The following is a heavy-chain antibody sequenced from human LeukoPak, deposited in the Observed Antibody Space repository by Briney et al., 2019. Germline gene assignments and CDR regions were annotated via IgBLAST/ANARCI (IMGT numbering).Heavy chain of an antibody. J-gene: IGHJ4*02. Sequence: GSLRLSCAASGFTFSSYGMHWVRQAPGKGLEWVAVISYDGSNKYYADSVKGRFTISRDNSKNTLYLQMNSLRAEDTAVYYCAKDFLGEFDYWGQGTLVTVSS. D-gene: IGHD3-10*01. CDR2: ISYDGSNK. CDR3: AKDFLGEFDY. V-gene: IGHV3-30*18. CDR1: GFTFSSYG.